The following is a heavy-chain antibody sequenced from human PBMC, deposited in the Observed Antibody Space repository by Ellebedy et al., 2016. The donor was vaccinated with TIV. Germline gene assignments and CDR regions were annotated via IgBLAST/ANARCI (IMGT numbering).Heavy chain of an antibody. V-gene: IGHV4-59*01. CDR3: ARGNYGDSPFDY. CDR1: GGSIGSYY. D-gene: IGHD4-17*01. Sequence: SETLSLTCTVSGGSIGSYYWSWIRQPPGKGLEWIGYIYYSGSTNYNPSLKSRVTISVDPSKNQFSLKLSSVTAADTAVYYCARGNYGDSPFDYWGQGTLVTVSS. J-gene: IGHJ4*02. CDR2: IYYSGST.